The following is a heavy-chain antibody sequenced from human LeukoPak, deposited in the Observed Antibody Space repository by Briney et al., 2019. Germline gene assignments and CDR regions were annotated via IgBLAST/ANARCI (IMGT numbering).Heavy chain of an antibody. D-gene: IGHD2-2*01. Sequence: GGSLRLSCAGSGFTFSTYSIHWVRQAPGKGLEWVSSISSDGGYIYYADSVKGRFTTSRDNAKNSVYLQMKSLRAEDTAVYYCARGNAPLPFDYWGQGTLVTVSS. CDR2: ISSDGGYI. CDR1: GFTFSTYS. CDR3: ARGNAPLPFDY. V-gene: IGHV3-21*01. J-gene: IGHJ4*02.